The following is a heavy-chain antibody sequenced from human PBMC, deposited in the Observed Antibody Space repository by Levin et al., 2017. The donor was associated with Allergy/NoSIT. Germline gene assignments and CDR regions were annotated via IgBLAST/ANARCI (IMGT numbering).Heavy chain of an antibody. Sequence: LSLTCAASGFTFSSYAMHWVRQAPGKGLEWVAVISYDGSNKYYADSVKGRFTISRDNSKNTLYLQMNSLRAEDTAVYYCARERTGELDYWGQGTLVTVSS. D-gene: IGHD7-27*01. CDR1: GFTFSSYA. V-gene: IGHV3-30-3*01. CDR3: ARERTGELDY. CDR2: ISYDGSNK. J-gene: IGHJ4*02.